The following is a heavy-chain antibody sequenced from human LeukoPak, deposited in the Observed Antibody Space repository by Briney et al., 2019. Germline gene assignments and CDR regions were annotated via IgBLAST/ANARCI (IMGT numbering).Heavy chain of an antibody. V-gene: IGHV4-4*07. CDR2: IYTSGST. CDR3: ARDRGYSSSWYYFDY. J-gene: IGHJ4*02. Sequence: SETLSVTCTVSGGSISSYYWSWIRQPAGKGLEWIGRIYTSGSTNYNPSLKSRVTMSVDTSKNQFSLKLSSVTAADTAVYYCARDRGYSSSWYYFDYWGQGTLVTVSS. D-gene: IGHD6-13*01. CDR1: GGSISSYY.